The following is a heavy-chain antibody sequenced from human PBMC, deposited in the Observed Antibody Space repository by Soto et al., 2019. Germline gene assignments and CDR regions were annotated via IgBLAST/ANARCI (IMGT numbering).Heavy chain of an antibody. CDR2: IRSKANRYTT. D-gene: IGHD2-15*01. CDR3: TRTYCGGGNCYATIDY. V-gene: IGHV3-72*01. CDR1: GFSFSDHF. J-gene: IGHJ4*02. Sequence: EVQLVESGGGLVQPGGSLRLSCAASGFSFSDHFMEWVRQAPGKGLEWVGRIRSKANRYTTEYAASVKGRFTISRDYSKISVYLQMNSLKIEDTAVYYCTRTYCGGGNCYATIDYWGQGTLVTVSS.